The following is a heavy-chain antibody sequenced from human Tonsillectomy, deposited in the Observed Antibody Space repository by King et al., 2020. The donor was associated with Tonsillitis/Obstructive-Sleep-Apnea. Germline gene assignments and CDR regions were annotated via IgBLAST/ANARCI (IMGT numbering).Heavy chain of an antibody. J-gene: IGHJ3*02. CDR3: AREGLRAFDI. V-gene: IGHV4-31*03. CDR2: VFYSGST. CDR1: GGSISSGGYY. Sequence: VQLQESGPGLVNPSQTLSLTCTVSGGSISSGGYYWSWIRQHPGKGLEWIGYVFYSGSTYNNSSLKSRGTISLDTSRNQFSLKLSSVTAADTAVYYCAREGLRAFDIWGQGTMVTVSS. D-gene: IGHD5-12*01.